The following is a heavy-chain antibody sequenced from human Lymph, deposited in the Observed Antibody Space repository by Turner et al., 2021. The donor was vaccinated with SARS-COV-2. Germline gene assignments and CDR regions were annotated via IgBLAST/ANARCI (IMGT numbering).Heavy chain of an antibody. J-gene: IGHJ5*02. CDR2: ISYDGSNK. CDR3: ARAGSGSYLSGFDP. V-gene: IGHV3-30-3*01. Sequence: QVQLVESGGGVVQPGRSLSLSCAASGFTFSSYAMHWVRQAPGKGLEWVAVISYDGSNKYYADSVKGRFTISRDNSKNTLYLQMNSLRAEDTAVYYCARAGSGSYLSGFDPWGQGTLVTVSS. CDR1: GFTFSSYA. D-gene: IGHD1-26*01.